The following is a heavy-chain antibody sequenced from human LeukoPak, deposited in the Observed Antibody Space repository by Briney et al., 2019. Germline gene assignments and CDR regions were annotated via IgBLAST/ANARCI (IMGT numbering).Heavy chain of an antibody. CDR3: AKGRGGDYYFDY. D-gene: IGHD2-21*02. Sequence: GGSLRLSCAASGFTFDDYAMHWVRQAPGKGLEWVSGISWNSGSIGYADSVKGRFTISRGNAKNSLYLQMNSLRAEDTALYYCAKGRGGDYYFDYWGQGTLVTVSS. CDR1: GFTFDDYA. CDR2: ISWNSGSI. J-gene: IGHJ4*02. V-gene: IGHV3-9*01.